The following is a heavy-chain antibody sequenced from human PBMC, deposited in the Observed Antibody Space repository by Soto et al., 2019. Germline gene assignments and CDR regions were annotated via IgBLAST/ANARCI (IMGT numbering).Heavy chain of an antibody. J-gene: IGHJ4*02. CDR1: GFTFSSYV. CDR2: ISGSGGST. CDR3: AKDPDRPTVTNTFDY. Sequence: EVQLLESGGGLVQPGGSLRLSCAASGFTFSSYVMSWVRQAPGKGLEWVSAISGSGGSTYYADSVKGRFTISRDNSKNTLYLQMNSLRAEDTAVYYCAKDPDRPTVTNTFDYWGQGTLVTVSS. D-gene: IGHD4-4*01. V-gene: IGHV3-23*01.